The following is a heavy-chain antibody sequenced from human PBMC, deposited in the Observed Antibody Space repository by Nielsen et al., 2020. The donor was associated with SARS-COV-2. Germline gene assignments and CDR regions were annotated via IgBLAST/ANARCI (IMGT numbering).Heavy chain of an antibody. CDR2: MNPNSGNT. CDR3: ARGIGSGYDLY. CDR1: GYTFTGYY. J-gene: IGHJ4*02. V-gene: IGHV1-8*02. Sequence: ASVKVSCKASGYTFTGYYMHWVRQAPGQGLEWMGWMNPNSGNTGYAQKFQGRVTMTRNTSISTAYMELSSLRSEDTAVYYCARGIGSGYDLYWGQGTLVTVSS. D-gene: IGHD5-12*01.